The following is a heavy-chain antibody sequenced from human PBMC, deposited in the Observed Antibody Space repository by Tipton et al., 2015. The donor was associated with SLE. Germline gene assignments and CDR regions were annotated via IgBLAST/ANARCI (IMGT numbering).Heavy chain of an antibody. V-gene: IGHV4-30-2*01. Sequence: TLSLTCAVSGGSISSGGYSWSWIRQPPGKGLEWIGEINHSGSTNYNPSLKSRVTISVDTSKNQFSLKLSSVTAADTAVYYCARGGGDTAMVEGYWGQGTLVTVSS. CDR2: INHSGST. CDR3: ARGGGDTAMVEGY. J-gene: IGHJ4*02. D-gene: IGHD5-18*01. CDR1: GGSISSGGYS.